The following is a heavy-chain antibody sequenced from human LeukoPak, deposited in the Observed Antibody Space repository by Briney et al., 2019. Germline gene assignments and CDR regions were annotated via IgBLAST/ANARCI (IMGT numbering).Heavy chain of an antibody. V-gene: IGHV3-7*01. CDR2: IKQGGSET. J-gene: IGHJ4*02. D-gene: IGHD5-24*01. Sequence: GGPLRLSCAASGFTLSSYAMTWVRQAPGRGLEWVAHIKQGGSETSYVDSVKGRFTVSRDSAKNSVYLQMNNLRAEDTAVYYCARWRWAQSEFIYWGQGSLVTVSS. CDR1: GFTLSSYA. CDR3: ARWRWAQSEFIY.